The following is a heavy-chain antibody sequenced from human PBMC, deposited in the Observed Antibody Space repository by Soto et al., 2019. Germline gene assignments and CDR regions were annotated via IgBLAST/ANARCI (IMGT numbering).Heavy chain of an antibody. CDR1: GYTFTSYG. V-gene: IGHV1-18*01. CDR3: ARDTMVRGVNWFDP. D-gene: IGHD3-10*01. Sequence: ASVKVSCKASGYTFTSYGISWVRQAPGQGLEWMGWISAYNGNTNYAQKLQGRVTMTTDTSTSTAYMELRSLRSDDTAVYYCARDTMVRGVNWFDPWGQGTLVTVSS. CDR2: ISAYNGNT. J-gene: IGHJ5*02.